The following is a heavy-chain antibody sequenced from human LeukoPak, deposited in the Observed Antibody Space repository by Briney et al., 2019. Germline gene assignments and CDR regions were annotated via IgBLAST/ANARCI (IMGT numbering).Heavy chain of an antibody. CDR3: ARGPRGDIYVYYYYMDV. V-gene: IGHV4-34*01. D-gene: IGHD5-12*01. CDR2: INHSGST. J-gene: IGHJ6*03. Sequence: SETLSLTCAVYGGSFSGYYWSWIRQPPGKGLEWIGEINHSGSTNYNPSLKSRVTISVDTSKNQFSLKLSSVTAADTAVYYCARGPRGDIYVYYYYMDVWGKGTTVTVSS. CDR1: GGSFSGYY.